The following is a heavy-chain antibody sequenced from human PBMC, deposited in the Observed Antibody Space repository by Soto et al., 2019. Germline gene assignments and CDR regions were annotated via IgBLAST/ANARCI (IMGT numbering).Heavy chain of an antibody. CDR1: GVSFIGYY. Sequence: SETLSLTCAVYGVSFIGYYWSWIRQPPGKGLEWIGEINHSGSTNYNPSLKSRVTISVDTSKNQFSLKLSSVTAADTAVYYCARGVWFGDRRWYYYYYGMDVWGQGTTVT. CDR3: ARGVWFGDRRWYYYYYGMDV. J-gene: IGHJ6*02. CDR2: INHSGST. D-gene: IGHD3-10*01. V-gene: IGHV4-34*01.